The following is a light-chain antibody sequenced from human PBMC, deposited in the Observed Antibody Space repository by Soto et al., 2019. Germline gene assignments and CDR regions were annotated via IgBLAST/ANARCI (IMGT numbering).Light chain of an antibody. V-gene: IGKV3-11*01. CDR3: QQRSNWLT. CDR2: DAS. J-gene: IGKJ4*01. Sequence: EIVLTQSPATLSLSPGERATLSCRASQSVSSYLAWYQQKPGQAPRLLIYDASNRATGIPARFSGSGSGTDFTLTISSLDPEEFASYYCQQRSNWLTFGGGTKVEIK. CDR1: QSVSSY.